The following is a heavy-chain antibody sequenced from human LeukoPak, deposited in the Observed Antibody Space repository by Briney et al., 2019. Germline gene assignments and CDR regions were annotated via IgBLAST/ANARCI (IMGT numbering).Heavy chain of an antibody. CDR2: FYSGGST. J-gene: IGHJ4*02. D-gene: IGHD6-19*01. V-gene: IGHV3-66*01. Sequence: GGSLRLSCAAFGFTVSSKYMSRVRQAPGKGLEWVSVFYSGGSTYYADSVKGRFTISRDNSKNTLYFQMNSLRAEDTTVYYCARGPGWNYFDYWGQGTLVTVSS. CDR3: ARGPGWNYFDY. CDR1: GFTVSSKY.